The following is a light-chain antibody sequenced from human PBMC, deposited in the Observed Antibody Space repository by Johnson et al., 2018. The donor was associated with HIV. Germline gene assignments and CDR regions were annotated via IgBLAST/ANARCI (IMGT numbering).Light chain of an antibody. CDR2: DNN. Sequence: QLVLTQPPSVSAAPGQKVTISCSGSSSNIGNNYVSWYQQLPGTAPKLLIYDNNKRPSGIPDRFSGSKSGTSATLGITGLQTGDEADYYCGTWDSSLSAYVVGTGPTVTVL. CDR3: GTWDSSLSAYV. V-gene: IGLV1-51*01. CDR1: SSNIGNNY. J-gene: IGLJ1*01.